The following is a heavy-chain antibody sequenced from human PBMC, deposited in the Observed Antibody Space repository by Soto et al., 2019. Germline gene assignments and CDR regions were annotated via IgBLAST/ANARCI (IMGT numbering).Heavy chain of an antibody. Sequence: SVKVSCKASGGTFSSYAISWVRQAPGQGLERMGGIIPIFGTANYAQKFQGRVTITADESTSTAYMELSSLRSEDTAVYYCARNADSSGYYYDYYYYGMDVWGQWTTVTVSS. D-gene: IGHD3-22*01. J-gene: IGHJ6*02. CDR2: IIPIFGTA. CDR1: GGTFSSYA. V-gene: IGHV1-69*13. CDR3: ARNADSSGYYYDYYYYGMDV.